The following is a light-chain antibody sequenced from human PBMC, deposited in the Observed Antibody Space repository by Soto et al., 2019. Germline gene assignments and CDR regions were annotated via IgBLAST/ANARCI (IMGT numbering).Light chain of an antibody. J-gene: IGLJ1*01. V-gene: IGLV2-14*01. Sequence: QSALTQPASVSGSPGQSITISCTGTSSDVGGYNYVSWYQQHPGKAPKLMIYDVSNRPSGVSNRFSGSKSVNTASLTISGLQAEYEADYYCSSYTSSSTLVFGTGTKLTVL. CDR3: SSYTSSSTLV. CDR1: SSDVGGYNY. CDR2: DVS.